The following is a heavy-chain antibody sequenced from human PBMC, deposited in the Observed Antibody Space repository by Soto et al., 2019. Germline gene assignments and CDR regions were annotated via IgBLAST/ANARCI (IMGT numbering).Heavy chain of an antibody. J-gene: IGHJ4*02. CDR1: RFTFTTYA. Sequence: WESQLVSCACSRFTFTTYAMNWVRQAPGKGLEWVALMSCDGTNEHYAESVSGRFTVSRDNSRNTLFRHMNNLRTDDTAVYYCARCGYISGCYCYFDFWGLGILVTGS. CDR3: ARCGYISGCYCYFDF. D-gene: IGHD6-19*01. V-gene: IGHV3-30-3*01. CDR2: MSCDGTNE.